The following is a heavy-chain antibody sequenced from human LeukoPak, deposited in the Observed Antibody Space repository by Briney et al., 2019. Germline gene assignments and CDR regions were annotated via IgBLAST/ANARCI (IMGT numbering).Heavy chain of an antibody. CDR1: GYTFTSYG. CDR2: ISAYNGNT. Sequence: ASVKVSCKASGYTFTSYGISWVRQAPGQGLEWMGWISAYNGNTNYAQKLQGRVTMTTDTSTSTAYMELRSLRSDDTAVYYCARDLREQQLGDFDYWXXGTLVTVSS. J-gene: IGHJ4*01. D-gene: IGHD6-13*01. V-gene: IGHV1-18*01. CDR3: ARDLREQQLGDFDY.